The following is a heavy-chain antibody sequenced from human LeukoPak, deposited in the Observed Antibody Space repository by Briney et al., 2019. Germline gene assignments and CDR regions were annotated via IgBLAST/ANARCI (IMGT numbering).Heavy chain of an antibody. CDR3: ARSGYGSGSYFSPKGGLNSYYYYYMDV. D-gene: IGHD3-10*01. J-gene: IGHJ6*03. CDR2: INPNSGGT. V-gene: IGHV1-2*02. CDR1: GYTFTGYY. Sequence: VASVKVSCKASGYTFTGYYMHWVRQAPGQGLEWMGWINPNSGGTNYAQKFQGRVTMTRDTSISTAYMELSRLRSDDTAVYYCARSGYGSGSYFSPKGGLNSYYYYYMDVWGKGTTVTISS.